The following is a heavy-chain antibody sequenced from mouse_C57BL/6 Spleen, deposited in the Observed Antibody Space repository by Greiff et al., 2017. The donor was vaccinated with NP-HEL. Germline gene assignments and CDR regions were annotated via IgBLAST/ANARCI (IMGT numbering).Heavy chain of an antibody. CDR3: ARYYSNLYYAMDY. D-gene: IGHD2-5*01. V-gene: IGHV1-66*01. J-gene: IGHJ4*01. CDR1: GYSFTSYY. Sequence: VKLMESGPELVKPGASVKISCKASGYSFTSYYIHWVKQRPGQGLEWIGWIYPGSGNTKYNEKFKGKATLTADTSSSTAYMQLSSLTSEDSAVYYCARYYSNLYYAMDYWGQGTSVTVSS. CDR2: IYPGSGNT.